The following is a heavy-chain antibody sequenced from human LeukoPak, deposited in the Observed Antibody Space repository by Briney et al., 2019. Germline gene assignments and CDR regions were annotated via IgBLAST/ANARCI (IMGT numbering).Heavy chain of an antibody. CDR3: ATYYYDSSGYYRLYYYYYYMDV. V-gene: IGHV3-23*01. CDR2: ISGSGGST. J-gene: IGHJ6*03. D-gene: IGHD3-22*01. CDR1: GFTFSSYA. Sequence: GGSLRLSCAASGFTFSSYAMSWVRQAPGKGLEWGSAISGSGGSTYYADSVKGRFTISRDNSKNTLYLQMNSLRAEDTAVYYCATYYYDSSGYYRLYYYYYYMDVWGKGPRSPSP.